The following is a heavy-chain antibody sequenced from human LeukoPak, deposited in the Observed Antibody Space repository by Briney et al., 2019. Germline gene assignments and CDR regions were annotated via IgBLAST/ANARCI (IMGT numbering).Heavy chain of an antibody. J-gene: IGHJ2*01. V-gene: IGHV3-74*03. CDR3: AYTAMVSDVPSKKTPGYFDL. D-gene: IGHD5-18*01. CDR2: INTDGSGT. CDR1: GFTFSSYW. Sequence: PGGSLRLSCAASGFTFSSYWMHWVRQGPGKGLVWVSRINTDGSGTMYADSVKGRFTISRDNAKNTLYLQMNSLRAEDTAVYYCAYTAMVSDVPSKKTPGYFDLWGRGTLVTVSS.